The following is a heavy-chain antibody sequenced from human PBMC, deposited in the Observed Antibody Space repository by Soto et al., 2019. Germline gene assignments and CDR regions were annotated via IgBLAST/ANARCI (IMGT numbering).Heavy chain of an antibody. V-gene: IGHV3-48*01. CDR1: GFTFSSYS. CDR2: ISSSSSTI. D-gene: IGHD2-2*01. CDR3: ARDLREYCSSTSCYLFDY. Sequence: GGALRLSCAASGFTFSSYSMKWVRQAPGKGLEWVSYISSSSSTIYYADSVKGRFTISRDNAKNSLYLQMNSLRAEDTAVYYCARDLREYCSSTSCYLFDYWGQGTLVTVSS. J-gene: IGHJ4*02.